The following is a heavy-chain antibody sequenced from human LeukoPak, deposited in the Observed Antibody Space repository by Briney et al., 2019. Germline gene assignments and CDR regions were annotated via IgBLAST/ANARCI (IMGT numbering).Heavy chain of an antibody. V-gene: IGHV3-23*01. Sequence: PGGSLRLSCAPSGFTFSTYAMSWVRQAPGKGLEWVSTLSGAGGSTYYADSVKGRFTISRDNSKDTLYLQMDNLRAEDTAVYYCAKGFTSSAYHGLDGWGQGTTVTVSS. CDR1: GFTFSTYA. D-gene: IGHD6-13*01. CDR2: LSGAGGST. CDR3: AKGFTSSAYHGLDG. J-gene: IGHJ6*02.